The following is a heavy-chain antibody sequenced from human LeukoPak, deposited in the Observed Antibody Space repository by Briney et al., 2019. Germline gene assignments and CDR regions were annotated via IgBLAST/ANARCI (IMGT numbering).Heavy chain of an antibody. CDR1: GGSVSGYY. D-gene: IGHD6-19*01. Sequence: PSETLSLTCAVYGGSVSGYYWSWIRPPPGNGLELSGEINHSGSTNYNPSLKSRVTISVDTSKYQFSLKLSSVTAADTAVYYCARAVIAVAGTRRYFDYWGQGTLVTVSS. J-gene: IGHJ4*02. CDR3: ARAVIAVAGTRRYFDY. V-gene: IGHV4-34*01. CDR2: INHSGST.